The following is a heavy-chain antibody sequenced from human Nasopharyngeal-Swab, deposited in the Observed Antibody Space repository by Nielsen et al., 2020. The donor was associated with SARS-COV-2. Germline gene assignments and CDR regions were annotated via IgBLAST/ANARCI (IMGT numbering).Heavy chain of an antibody. CDR1: GFTFNTYA. D-gene: IGHD1-1*01. V-gene: IGHV3-48*01. J-gene: IGHJ4*02. CDR2: INGVSDLI. Sequence: SCATSGFTFNTYAMNWVRQAPGRGLEWVSHINGVSDLIYHADSVQGRLTISRDNAGNSVYLQMDSLRVEDTAIYYCVRDNNWAFDYWGQGTLVTVSS. CDR3: VRDNNWAFDY.